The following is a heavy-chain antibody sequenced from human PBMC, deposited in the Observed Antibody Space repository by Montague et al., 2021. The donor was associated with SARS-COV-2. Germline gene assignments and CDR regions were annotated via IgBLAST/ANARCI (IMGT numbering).Heavy chain of an antibody. D-gene: IGHD3-3*01. CDR3: ARASGKKTIFGVVISYFDY. V-gene: IGHV4-31*03. J-gene: IGHJ4*02. CDR1: GGSISGGGYY. Sequence: TLSLTCTVSGGSISGGGYYWSWIRQPPGKGLEWIGYIYYSGSTYYNPSLKSRVTISVDTSKNQFSLKLSSVTAADTAVYYCARASGKKTIFGVVISYFDYWGQGTLVTVSS. CDR2: IYYSGST.